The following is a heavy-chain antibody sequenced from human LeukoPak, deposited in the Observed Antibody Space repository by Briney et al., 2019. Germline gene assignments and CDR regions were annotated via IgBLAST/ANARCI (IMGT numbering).Heavy chain of an antibody. D-gene: IGHD3-10*01. CDR2: IIPIFGTA. J-gene: IGHJ4*02. CDR3: ARTSSDVRGVIKGFGD. V-gene: IGHV1-69*13. CDR1: GGTFSSYA. Sequence: ASVNVSCKASGGTFSSYAISWVRQAPGQGLEWMGGIIPIFGTANYAQKFQGRVTITADESTSTAYMELSSLRSEDTAVYYCARTSSDVRGVIKGFGDWGQGTLVTVSS.